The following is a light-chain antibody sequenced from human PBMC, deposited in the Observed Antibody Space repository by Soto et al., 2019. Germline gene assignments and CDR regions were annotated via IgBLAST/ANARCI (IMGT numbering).Light chain of an antibody. J-gene: IGLJ2*01. CDR1: SSDVGAYNY. CDR3: SSYTISSSLVI. CDR2: EVS. V-gene: IGLV2-14*01. Sequence: SALTQPASVSGSPGQSITFSCTGTSSDVGAYNYVSWYQQHPGKAPKLMIYEVSNRPSGVSNRFSGSKSGNTASLTISGLQAEDEADYYCSSYTISSSLVIFGGGTQLTVL.